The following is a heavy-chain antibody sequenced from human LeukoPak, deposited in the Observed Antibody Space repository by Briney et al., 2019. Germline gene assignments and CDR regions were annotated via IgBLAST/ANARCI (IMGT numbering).Heavy chain of an antibody. CDR1: GFTFSNYA. Sequence: PGGSLRLSCAASGFTFSNYAMHWVRQAPGKGLEWVAVISYDGSNKYYADSVKGRFTVSRDNSKNTLYLHMNSLRAEDTAVYYCARGPRGFDPWGQGTQVTVSS. CDR3: ARGPRGFDP. V-gene: IGHV3-30*14. CDR2: ISYDGSNK. J-gene: IGHJ5*02.